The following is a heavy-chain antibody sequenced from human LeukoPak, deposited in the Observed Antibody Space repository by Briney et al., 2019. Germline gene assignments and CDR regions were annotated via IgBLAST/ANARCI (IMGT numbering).Heavy chain of an antibody. CDR1: GFTFSSYG. D-gene: IGHD1-26*01. V-gene: IGHV3-23*01. CDR2: ISPSGGNT. CDR3: AREVGVGSIFDY. Sequence: GGTLRLSCAASGFTFSSYGMSWVRQAPGKGLEWVSTISPSGGNTHYADSVKGRFTISRDNSKNTLHVQMNSLRAEDTAVYYCAREVGVGSIFDYWGRGTLVTVSS. J-gene: IGHJ4*02.